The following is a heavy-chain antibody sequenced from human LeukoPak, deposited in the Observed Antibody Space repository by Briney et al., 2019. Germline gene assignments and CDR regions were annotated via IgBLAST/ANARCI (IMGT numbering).Heavy chain of an antibody. V-gene: IGHV4-34*01. J-gene: IGHJ4*01. CDR1: GGSFSGYY. CDR3: ARGVRDGYNLSYSAH. CDR2: INHSGST. D-gene: IGHD5-24*01. Sequence: SETLSLTCAVYGGSFSGYYWGGIRQPPGKGLEWIGEINHSGSTNDNPSLKSRVTILVDTSKNQFSLKLSSVTPADTAVSYCARGVRDGYNLSYSAHWGHGALVTASS.